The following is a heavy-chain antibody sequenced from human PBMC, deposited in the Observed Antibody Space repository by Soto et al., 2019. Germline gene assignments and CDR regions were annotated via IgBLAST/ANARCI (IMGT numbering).Heavy chain of an antibody. V-gene: IGHV3-21*01. CDR1: GFTFSSYS. J-gene: IGHJ6*03. D-gene: IGHD3-3*01. CDR2: ISSSSSYI. Sequence: PGGSLRLSCAASGFTFSSYSMNWVRQAPGKGLEWVSSISSSSSYIYYADSVKGRFTISRDNAKNSLYLQMNSLRAEDTAVYYCARVGSDYDFWSGYRPHYYYYYMDVLGKGTTVTVSS. CDR3: ARVGSDYDFWSGYRPHYYYYYMDV.